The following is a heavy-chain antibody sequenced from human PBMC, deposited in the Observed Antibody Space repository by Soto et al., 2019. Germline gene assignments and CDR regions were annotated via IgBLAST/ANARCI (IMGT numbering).Heavy chain of an antibody. D-gene: IGHD6-6*01. Sequence: GXSVKVSFKASCGTFSSYAISWGRQAPGQGLEWMGGIIPIFGTANYAQKFQGRVTITADESTSTAYMELSSLRSEDTAVYYCARAVYSSSSGFDYWGQGTLVTVPS. CDR3: ARAVYSSSSGFDY. V-gene: IGHV1-69*13. CDR2: IIPIFGTA. J-gene: IGHJ4*02. CDR1: CGTFSSYA.